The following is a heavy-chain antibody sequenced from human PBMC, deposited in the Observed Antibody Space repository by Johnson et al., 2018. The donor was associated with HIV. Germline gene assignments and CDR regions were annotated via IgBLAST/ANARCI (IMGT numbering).Heavy chain of an antibody. Sequence: VQLVESGGGVVRPGGSLRLSCAASGFSFEDYGMSWVRQRPGKGLEWVSGITLNGANTAYAESVKGRFTISRDNAKNSLYLQMNSLRAEDTAFYYCGRHWGNDAFDIWGQGTMVTVSS. D-gene: IGHD7-27*01. V-gene: IGHV3-20*04. CDR1: GFSFEDYG. CDR3: GRHWGNDAFDI. CDR2: ITLNGANT. J-gene: IGHJ3*02.